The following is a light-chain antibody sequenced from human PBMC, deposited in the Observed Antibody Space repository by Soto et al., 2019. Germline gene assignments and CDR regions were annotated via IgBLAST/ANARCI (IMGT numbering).Light chain of an antibody. CDR2: WAS. CDR1: QSVLYSSNNKNY. V-gene: IGKV4-1*01. CDR3: QQYYTTHRT. J-gene: IGKJ1*01. Sequence: DIVMTQSPDSLAVSLGERATINCKSSQSVLYSSNNKNYLAWYQQRPGQPPKLLIYWASTRESGVPDRFSGSGSGTDFTLTISSLQAKDVAVYYCQQYYTTHRTFGQGTKVEIK.